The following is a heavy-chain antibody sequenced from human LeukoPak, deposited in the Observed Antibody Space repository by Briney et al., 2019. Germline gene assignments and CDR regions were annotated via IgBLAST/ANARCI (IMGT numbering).Heavy chain of an antibody. CDR2: INWNGGGT. D-gene: IGHD1-26*01. J-gene: IGHJ6*02. V-gene: IGHV3-9*01. CDR3: AKHMRATNTYSFFGLDV. CDR1: GFAFKDYG. Sequence: GGSLRLSCAATGFAFKDYGMHWVRQPPGKGLEWVSSINWNGGGTDYAASVKGRFPIPRENAKNPLYLQLSSLRPEDTALYYCAKHMRATNTYSFFGLDVWGQGTTVTVSS.